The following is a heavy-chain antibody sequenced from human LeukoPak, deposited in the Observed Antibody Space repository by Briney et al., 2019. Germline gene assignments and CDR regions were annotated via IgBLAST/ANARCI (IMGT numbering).Heavy chain of an antibody. D-gene: IGHD3-22*01. Sequence: ASETLSLTCAVSGGSISSYYWSWIRQPPGKGLEWIGYIYYSGSTNYNPSLKSRVTISVDTSKNQFSLKLSSVTAADTAVYYCARHVGSSGYPPPLFYDYWGQGTLVTVSS. V-gene: IGHV4-59*08. J-gene: IGHJ4*02. CDR1: GGSISSYY. CDR2: IYYSGST. CDR3: ARHVGSSGYPPPLFYDY.